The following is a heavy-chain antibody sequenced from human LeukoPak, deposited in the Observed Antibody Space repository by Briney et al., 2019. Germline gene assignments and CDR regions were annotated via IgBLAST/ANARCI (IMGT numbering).Heavy chain of an antibody. CDR3: ARSYGSSQRGY. J-gene: IGHJ4*02. D-gene: IGHD6-13*01. CDR1: GYIFSDYY. CDR2: INPDSGGT. V-gene: IGHV1-2*02. Sequence: GASVKVSCKASGYIFSDYYMHWVRQAPGQGLEWMGWINPDSGGTNYAQKFQGRVTMTRDTSISTVDMELSRLRSDDTAVYYCARSYGSSQRGYWGQGTLVTVSS.